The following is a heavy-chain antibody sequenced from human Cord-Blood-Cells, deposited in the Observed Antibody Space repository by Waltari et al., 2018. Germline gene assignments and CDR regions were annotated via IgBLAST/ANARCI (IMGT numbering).Heavy chain of an antibody. D-gene: IGHD6-6*01. CDR2: IKQDGSEK. CDR1: GFTFSSYW. V-gene: IGHV3-7*01. CDR3: ARGEMYSSSSPIDY. Sequence: EVQLVESGGGLVQPGGSLRLSCAASGFTFSSYWMSWVRQAPGKGLEWVANIKQDGSEKYYVDSVKGRFTISRDNAKNSLYLQMNSLRAEDTAVYYCARGEMYSSSSPIDYWGQGTLVTVSS. J-gene: IGHJ4*02.